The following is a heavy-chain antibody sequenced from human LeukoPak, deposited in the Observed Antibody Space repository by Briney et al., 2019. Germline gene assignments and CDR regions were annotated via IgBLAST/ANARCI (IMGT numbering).Heavy chain of an antibody. D-gene: IGHD2-2*01. CDR3: ARDIVVVPAAMPGGYYYYYYGMDV. V-gene: IGHV3-23*01. Sequence: GGSLRLSCAASGLTFGDYAMSWVRQAPGKGLEWVSTISSSGRDTYYADSVKGRFTISRDNSKNTLYLQMNSLRAEDTAVYYCARDIVVVPAAMPGGYYYYYYGMDVWGQGTTVTVSS. CDR1: GLTFGDYA. J-gene: IGHJ6*02. CDR2: ISSSGRDT.